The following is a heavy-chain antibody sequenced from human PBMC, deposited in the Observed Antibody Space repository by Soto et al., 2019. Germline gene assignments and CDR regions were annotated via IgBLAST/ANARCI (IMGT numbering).Heavy chain of an antibody. CDR3: ARDGAGQWLVGEGYYYFGC. V-gene: IGHV3-66*01. CDR2: IYSGGST. J-gene: IGHJ4*02. Sequence: EVQLVESGGGLVQPGGSLRLSCAASGFTVSSSYMSWVRQAPGKGLEWVSVIYSGGSTYYADSVKGRFTISRDNSKNTLYRQMNILRAEATAVDDCARDGAGQWLVGEGYYYFGCLGQGTLGTVSS. D-gene: IGHD6-19*01. CDR1: GFTVSSSY.